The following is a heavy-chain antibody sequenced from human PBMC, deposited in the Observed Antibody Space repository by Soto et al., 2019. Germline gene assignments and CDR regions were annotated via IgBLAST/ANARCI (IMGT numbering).Heavy chain of an antibody. V-gene: IGHV4-30-4*01. CDR3: ARATIVLVPAAMVSHWFDP. D-gene: IGHD2-2*01. CDR2: IYYSGST. J-gene: IGHJ5*02. Sequence: SETLSLTCTVSGGSISSGDYYWSWTRQPPGKGLEWIGYIYYSGSTYYNPSLKSRVTISVDTSKNQFSLKLSSVTAADTAVYYCARATIVLVPAAMVSHWFDPWGQGTLVTVSS. CDR1: GGSISSGDYY.